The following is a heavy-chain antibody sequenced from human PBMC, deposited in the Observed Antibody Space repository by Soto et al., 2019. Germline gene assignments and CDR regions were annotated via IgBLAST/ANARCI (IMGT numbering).Heavy chain of an antibody. CDR3: ARDLYSISARYFEY. D-gene: IGHD6-6*01. CDR1: GFTFSSYS. Sequence: EVQLVESGGGLVKPGGSLRLSCAASGFTFSSYSMNWVRQAPGKGLEWVSSISSSSSYIYYADSVKGRFTISRDNAKNSLYLQMNRLRAEDTAVYYCARDLYSISARYFEYWGQGTLVTVSS. CDR2: ISSSSSYI. J-gene: IGHJ4*02. V-gene: IGHV3-21*01.